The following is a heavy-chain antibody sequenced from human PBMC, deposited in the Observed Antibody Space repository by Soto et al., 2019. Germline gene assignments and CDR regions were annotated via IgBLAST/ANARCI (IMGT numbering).Heavy chain of an antibody. D-gene: IGHD6-13*01. CDR1: GDSIGGGFYF. Sequence: SETLSLTCTVSGDSIGGGFYFWGWDRQHPGKGLEWIGTIYYSGSTYYTQSLKSRVNISVDTSQNQFSLRLSSVTAADTAMYYCARHPYSNLWHNLLDSWGQGTLVIVAS. CDR3: ARHPYSNLWHNLLDS. V-gene: IGHV4-39*01. CDR2: IYYSGST. J-gene: IGHJ5*01.